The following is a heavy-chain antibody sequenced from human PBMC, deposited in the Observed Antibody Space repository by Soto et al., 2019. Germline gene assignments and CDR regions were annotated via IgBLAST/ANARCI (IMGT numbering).Heavy chain of an antibody. CDR1: GFTGGSND. D-gene: IGHD2-15*01. J-gene: IGHJ3*02. V-gene: IGHV3-53*01. Sequence: PWGALRLSWAAAGFTGGSNDRSWVRQAPGKGLEWVSVIYSGGSTYYADSVKGRFTISRDNSKNTLYLQMNSLRAEDTAVYYCARESRYLHCSGGSRPLPGAFDIWGQGTMVTVSS. CDR2: IYSGGST. CDR3: ARESRYLHCSGGSRPLPGAFDI.